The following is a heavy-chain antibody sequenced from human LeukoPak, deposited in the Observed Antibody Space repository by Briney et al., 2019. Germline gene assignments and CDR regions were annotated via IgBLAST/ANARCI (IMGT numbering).Heavy chain of an antibody. Sequence: PGGSLRLSCAASGFTVSSNYMSWVRQAPGKGLGWVSVIYSGGSTYYADSVKGRFTISRDNSKNTLYLQMNSLRAEDTAVYYCARAPDYGGPDYWGQGTLVTVSS. CDR1: GFTVSSNY. V-gene: IGHV3-53*01. J-gene: IGHJ4*02. CDR2: IYSGGST. CDR3: ARAPDYGGPDY. D-gene: IGHD4-23*01.